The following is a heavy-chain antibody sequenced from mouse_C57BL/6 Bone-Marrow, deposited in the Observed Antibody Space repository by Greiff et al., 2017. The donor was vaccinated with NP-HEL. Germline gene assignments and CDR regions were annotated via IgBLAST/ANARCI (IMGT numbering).Heavy chain of an antibody. V-gene: IGHV14-4*01. CDR1: GFNIKDDY. D-gene: IGHD2-2*01. J-gene: IGHJ1*03. CDR2: IDPENGDT. Sequence: VQLKESGAELVRPGASVKLSCTASGFNIKDDYMHWVKQRPEQSLEWIGWIDPENGDTEYASKFQGKATITADTSSNTAYLQLSSLTSEDTAVYYCSTFYYGYDYWCVDVWGTGTTVTVSS. CDR3: STFYYGYDYWCVDV.